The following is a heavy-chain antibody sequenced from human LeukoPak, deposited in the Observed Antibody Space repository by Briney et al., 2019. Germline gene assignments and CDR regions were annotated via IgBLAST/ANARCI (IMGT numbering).Heavy chain of an antibody. D-gene: IGHD3-3*01. V-gene: IGHV1-46*01. CDR1: GYTFTSNY. CDR3: ARAWSGYSGYYYYYMDV. J-gene: IGHJ6*03. Sequence: ASVKVSCKAFGYTFTSNYMHWVRQAPGQGPEWMGVISPSGGSTTYAQKFQGRVTLTRDMSTSTDYLELSSLRSEDTAVYYCARAWSGYSGYYYYYMDVWGKGTTVTVSS. CDR2: ISPSGGST.